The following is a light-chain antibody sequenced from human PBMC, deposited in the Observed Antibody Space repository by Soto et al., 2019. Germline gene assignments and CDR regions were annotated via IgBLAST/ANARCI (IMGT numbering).Light chain of an antibody. V-gene: IGLV1-51*01. Sequence: QSVLTQPPSVSAAPGQKVTISCSGGSSNIGSNSVSWYQQLPGTAPKLLIYDNNERPSGIPDRFSGSKSGTSATLGITGLQTGDEADYCCGTWDGSLSAEVFAAGTKLTVL. CDR2: DNN. J-gene: IGLJ2*01. CDR3: GTWDGSLSAEV. CDR1: SSNIGSNS.